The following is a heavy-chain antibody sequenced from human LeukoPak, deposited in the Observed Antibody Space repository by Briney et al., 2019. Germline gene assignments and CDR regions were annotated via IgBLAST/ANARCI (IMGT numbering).Heavy chain of an antibody. CDR3: AKSEDGWYSH. D-gene: IGHD6-19*01. Sequence: GGSLRLSCVASGLIFGTYGMSWIRQAPGKGLEWVSAISGSGSNTFYTDSVKGRFTMSRDNSKNTLFLQMNSLRADDTAVYYCAKSEDGWYSHWGQGTLVTVSS. CDR2: ISGSGSNT. J-gene: IGHJ4*02. V-gene: IGHV3-23*01. CDR1: GLIFGTYG.